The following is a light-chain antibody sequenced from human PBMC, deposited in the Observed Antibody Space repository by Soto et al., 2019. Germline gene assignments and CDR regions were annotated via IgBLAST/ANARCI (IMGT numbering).Light chain of an antibody. V-gene: IGKV1-5*03. CDR2: KAS. CDR3: QHYNSYSEA. Sequence: DTKMTQSPSTLSGSVGDRVTITCRASQTISSWLAWYQQKPGKAPQLLLYKASTLKSEVPSRFSGSGSGTEFTLTISSLQPDDFATYYGQHYNSYSEAFGKGTKVELK. J-gene: IGKJ1*01. CDR1: QTISSW.